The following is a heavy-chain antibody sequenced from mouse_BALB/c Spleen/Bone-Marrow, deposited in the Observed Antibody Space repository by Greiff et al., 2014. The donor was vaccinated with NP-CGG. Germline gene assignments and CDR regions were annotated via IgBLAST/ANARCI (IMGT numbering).Heavy chain of an antibody. J-gene: IGHJ1*01. CDR2: IDPAIFT. V-gene: IGHV14-3*02. Sequence: VQLQQSGAELVKPGASVKLSCTASGFNIKDTYLHWVKQRPEQGLAWIGRIDPAIFTKYDPKFQGKATITADTSSNSAYLHLSSLTSEDTAVYYVASYRYGWYFDVWGAGTTVTVSS. D-gene: IGHD2-14*01. CDR1: GFNIKDTY. CDR3: ASYRYGWYFDV.